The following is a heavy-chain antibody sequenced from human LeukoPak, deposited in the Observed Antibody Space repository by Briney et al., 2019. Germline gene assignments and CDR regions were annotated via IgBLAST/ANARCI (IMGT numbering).Heavy chain of an antibody. V-gene: IGHV3-23*01. Sequence: GGSLRLSCVGSGFAFGVHAMSWVRQAPGKGPEWIATIGSGADLFYAESVKGRFTISRDDPRNTVWLQMNSLRAEDTALYYCAKDWTPHNRVYDCLDAWGQGTQVTVSS. CDR2: IGSGADL. CDR3: AKDWTPHNRVYDCLDA. CDR1: GFAFGVHA. J-gene: IGHJ5*02. D-gene: IGHD3-16*01.